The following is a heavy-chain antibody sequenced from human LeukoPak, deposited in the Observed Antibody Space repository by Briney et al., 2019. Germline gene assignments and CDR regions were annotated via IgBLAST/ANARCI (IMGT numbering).Heavy chain of an antibody. Sequence: GASVKVSCKASGYTFTDYYMHWVQQAPGKGLEWMGRVDPEDGETIYAEKFQGRVTITADTSTDTAYMELSSLRSEDTAVYYCAKDTRGMYGSGIPISFDYWGQGTLVTVSS. D-gene: IGHD3-10*01. CDR2: VDPEDGET. J-gene: IGHJ4*02. V-gene: IGHV1-69-2*01. CDR1: GYTFTDYY. CDR3: AKDTRGMYGSGIPISFDY.